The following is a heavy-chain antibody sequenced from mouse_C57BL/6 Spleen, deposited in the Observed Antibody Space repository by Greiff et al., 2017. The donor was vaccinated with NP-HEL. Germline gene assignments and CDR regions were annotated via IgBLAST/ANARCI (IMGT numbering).Heavy chain of an antibody. V-gene: IGHV10-3*01. D-gene: IGHD1-1*01. J-gene: IGHJ4*01. CDR3: VRDRILYYYGSSYDYAMDY. CDR2: IRSKSSNYAT. CDR1: GFTFNTYA. Sequence: EVHLVESGGGLVQPKGSLKLSCAASGFTFNTYAMHWVRQAPGKGLEWVARIRSKSSNYATYYADSVKDRFTISRDDSQSMLYLQMNNLKTEDTAMYYCVRDRILYYYGSSYDYAMDYWGQGTSVTVSS.